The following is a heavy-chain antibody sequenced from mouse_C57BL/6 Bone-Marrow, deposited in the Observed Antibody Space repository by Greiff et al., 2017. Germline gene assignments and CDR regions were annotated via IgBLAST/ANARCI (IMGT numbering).Heavy chain of an antibody. CDR2: IDPEAGGT. Sequence: VQLQQSGAELVRPGASVTLSCTASGYTFTDYEMHWVKQTPVHGLEWIGAIDPEAGGTAYNQKFKGKAILTADKSSSTAYMELRSLTSEDSAVYYCTREGFPPAMDYWGQGTSVTVSS. V-gene: IGHV1-15*01. CDR3: TREGFPPAMDY. J-gene: IGHJ4*01. CDR1: GYTFTDYE.